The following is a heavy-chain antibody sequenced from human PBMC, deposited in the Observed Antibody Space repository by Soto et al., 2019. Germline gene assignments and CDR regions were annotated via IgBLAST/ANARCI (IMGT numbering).Heavy chain of an antibody. Sequence: PSXPTSHTCPDSDGSSSSCYWRWLRQHPGKGLEWIGYIYYSGGTNYTPSLKSRVTISVDTSKNQFSLKLSSVTAADTAVEDCARDLEYSSSYQGFDPWGQGTLVTFSS. CDR2: IYYSGGT. CDR3: ARDLEYSSSYQGFDP. V-gene: IGHV4-59*01. J-gene: IGHJ5*02. D-gene: IGHD6-6*01. CDR1: DGSSSSCY.